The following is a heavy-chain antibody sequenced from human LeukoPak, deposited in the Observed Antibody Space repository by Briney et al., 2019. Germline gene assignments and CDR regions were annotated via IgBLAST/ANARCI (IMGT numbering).Heavy chain of an antibody. D-gene: IGHD3-10*01. J-gene: IGHJ6*03. CDR1: GGSFSGYY. Sequence: PSETLSLTCAVYGGSFSGYYWSWIRQPPGKGLEWIGEINHSGSTNYNPALKSRVTISVDTSKNQFSLKLSSVTAADTAVYYCARHLGTYYYGSGSRGYMDVWGKGTTVTTSS. CDR2: INHSGST. V-gene: IGHV4-34*01. CDR3: ARHLGTYYYGSGSRGYMDV.